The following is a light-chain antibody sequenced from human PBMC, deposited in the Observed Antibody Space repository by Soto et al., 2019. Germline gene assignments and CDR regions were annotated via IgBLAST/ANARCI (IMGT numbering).Light chain of an antibody. J-gene: IGKJ1*01. CDR2: VVS. Sequence: DIQMTQSPATLSASVGDRVTIACRASQSIGSRLAWYQQKPGKAPKILIYVVSSLKSEVPPRFSGSGSGTEFTLTISGLQPDDFATYYCQQYDSYLFGQGTKVEVK. V-gene: IGKV1-5*01. CDR3: QQYDSYL. CDR1: QSIGSR.